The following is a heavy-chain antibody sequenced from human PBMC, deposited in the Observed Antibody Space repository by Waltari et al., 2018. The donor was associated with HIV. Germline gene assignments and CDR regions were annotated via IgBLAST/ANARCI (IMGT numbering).Heavy chain of an antibody. V-gene: IGHV1-69*01. CDR3: ARPHDASGYDFDY. Sequence: QVQLVQSGAEVKKPGSSVKVSCKASGVSFSSYAISWVRQAPGQGLEWMGGIIPILGAGTDGQKVQGRVTITADESTTTAYMELSSLRSEDTAVYFCARPHDASGYDFDYWGQGTLVTVSS. CDR2: IIPILGAG. J-gene: IGHJ4*02. D-gene: IGHD3-22*01. CDR1: GVSFSSYA.